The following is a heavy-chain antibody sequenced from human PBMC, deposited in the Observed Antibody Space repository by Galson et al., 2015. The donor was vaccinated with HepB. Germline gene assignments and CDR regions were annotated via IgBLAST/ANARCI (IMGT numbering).Heavy chain of an antibody. D-gene: IGHD2-8*02. CDR2: IKQDGSEK. V-gene: IGHV3-7*01. Sequence: SLRLSCAASGFTFSSYWMSWVRQAPGKGLEWVANIKQDGSEKYYVDSVKGRFTISRDNAKNSLYLQMNSLRAEDTAVYYCAREFFRTGPNDAFDIWGQGTMVTASS. CDR3: AREFFRTGPNDAFDI. J-gene: IGHJ3*02. CDR1: GFTFSSYW.